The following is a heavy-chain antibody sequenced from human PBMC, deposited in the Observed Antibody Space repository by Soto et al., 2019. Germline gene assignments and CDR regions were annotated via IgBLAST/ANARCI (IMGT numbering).Heavy chain of an antibody. CDR2: MSSSGSTI. Sequence: QVQLVESGGGLVEPGGSLRLSCAASGFSFSDYYMSCIRQAPGKGLEWVSYMSSSGSTIYYAYSVKGRFTISRANAKNSLYLQVKGLRIEDTAVYFCARVWQRLELKVARYYYYGMDVWGQGTTGPVSS. V-gene: IGHV3-11*01. J-gene: IGHJ6*02. CDR3: ARVWQRLELKVARYYYYGMDV. CDR1: GFSFSDYY. D-gene: IGHD1-7*01.